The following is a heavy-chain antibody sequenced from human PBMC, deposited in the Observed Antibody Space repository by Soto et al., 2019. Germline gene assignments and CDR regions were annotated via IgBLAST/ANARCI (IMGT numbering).Heavy chain of an antibody. CDR2: IRSKANNYAT. CDR1: GFTFSGST. J-gene: IGHJ1*01. Sequence: EVQLVQSGGGLVQPGGSLKLSCAASGFTFSGSTVNWVRQASGEGLQWVGRIRSKANNYATTYIASVKGRFTISKDDSRNTAYLQMSELKTEDTAVYYCTGGYCTGGTCYSGYFQHWGQGALVTVFS. CDR3: TGGYCTGGTCYSGYFQH. D-gene: IGHD2-15*01. V-gene: IGHV3-73*02.